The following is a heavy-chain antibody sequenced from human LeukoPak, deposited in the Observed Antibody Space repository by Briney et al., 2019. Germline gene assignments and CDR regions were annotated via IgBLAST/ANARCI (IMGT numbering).Heavy chain of an antibody. CDR1: GVSISGNY. D-gene: IGHD2/OR15-2a*01. CDR3: VRGFTLFDP. Sequence: SETLSLTCTVSGVSISGNYWSWIRQPPGKGLEWIGQIYYSGSTNYNPSLKSRVTISVDTSKNQFSLNLSSVTAADTALYYCVRGFTLFDPWGQGTLVTVSS. V-gene: IGHV4-59*01. CDR2: IYYSGST. J-gene: IGHJ5*02.